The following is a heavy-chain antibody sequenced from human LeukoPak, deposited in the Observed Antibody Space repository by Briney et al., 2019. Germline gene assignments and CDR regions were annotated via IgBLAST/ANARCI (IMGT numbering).Heavy chain of an antibody. CDR2: ISGSGGKT. CDR3: AKDSGYECTTFDS. V-gene: IGHV3-23*01. Sequence: GGSLRLSCAVSGFTFRSYAMSWVRQAPGKGLEWVSGISGSGGKTDYADSVKGRFTISRDNWKNTLTLQMNSLRVEDTAVYYCAKDSGYECTTFDSWGQGTLVTVSS. D-gene: IGHD5-12*01. CDR1: GFTFRSYA. J-gene: IGHJ4*02.